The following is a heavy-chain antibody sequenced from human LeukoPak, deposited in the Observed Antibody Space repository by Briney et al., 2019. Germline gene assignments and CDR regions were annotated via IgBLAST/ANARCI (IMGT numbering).Heavy chain of an antibody. Sequence: PGGSLRLSCAASGFTFSGYAMHWVRQAPGKGLEWVAVISYDGSNTYYADSVKGRFTISRDNSKNMLYLQMNSLRAEDTAVYYCAKPYYYGSRSYMDYWGQGTLVTVSS. V-gene: IGHV3-30*18. D-gene: IGHD3-10*01. CDR1: GFTFSGYA. CDR2: ISYDGSNT. J-gene: IGHJ4*02. CDR3: AKPYYYGSRSYMDY.